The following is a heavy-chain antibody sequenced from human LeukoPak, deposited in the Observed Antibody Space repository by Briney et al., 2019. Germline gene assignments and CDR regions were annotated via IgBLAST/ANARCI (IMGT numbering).Heavy chain of an antibody. CDR3: AAAGDY. D-gene: IGHD3-10*01. V-gene: IGHV3-48*02. CDR2: ISSTSTT. CDR1: GLTFGSYT. Sequence: GGSLRLSCAVSGLTFGSYTMNWVRQAPGKGLEWVSHISSTSTTYYADSVKGRFTTSRDNAKNLLYLQMNSLRDEDTAVYYCAAAGDYWGQGTLVTVSS. J-gene: IGHJ4*02.